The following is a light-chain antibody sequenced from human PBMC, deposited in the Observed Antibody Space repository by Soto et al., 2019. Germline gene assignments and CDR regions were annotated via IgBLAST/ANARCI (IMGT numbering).Light chain of an antibody. Sequence: LTQPASVSGSPGQSITISCTASSSHIGSSNLVSWYQHHSGKAPKLIIYEGNKRPSGVSNRFSGSKSGKTASLTISRLQAEDEGTYYCCSYAGSSPLYVFGTGTKVTVL. V-gene: IGLV2-23*01. J-gene: IGLJ1*01. CDR3: CSYAGSSPLYV. CDR1: SSHIGSSNL. CDR2: EGN.